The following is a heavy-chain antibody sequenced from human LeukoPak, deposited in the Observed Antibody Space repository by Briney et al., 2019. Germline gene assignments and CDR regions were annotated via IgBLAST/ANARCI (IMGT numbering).Heavy chain of an antibody. CDR2: IKSKTDGGTT. CDR3: TTEGYCSGGSCYNWFDP. Sequence: GGSLRLSCAASGFTFSNAWMSWVRQAPGKGLEWVGRIKSKTDGGTTDYAAPVKGRFTISRDDSKNTLYLQMNSLKTEDTAVYYCTTEGYCSGGSCYNWFDPWGQGTLVTVSS. D-gene: IGHD2-15*01. V-gene: IGHV3-15*01. J-gene: IGHJ5*02. CDR1: GFTFSNAW.